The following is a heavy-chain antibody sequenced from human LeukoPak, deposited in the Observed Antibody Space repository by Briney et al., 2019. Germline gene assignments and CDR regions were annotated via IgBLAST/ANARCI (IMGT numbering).Heavy chain of an antibody. CDR1: GYTFTGYY. D-gene: IGHD2-2*01. V-gene: IGHV1-2*02. J-gene: IGHJ4*02. CDR3: ASPFHCSSTSCYSYGGLDY. Sequence: ASVKVSCKASGYTFTGYYMNWVRQAPGQGLEWMGWINPNSGGTNYAQKFQGRVTMTRDTSISTAYMELSRLRSDDTAVYYCASPFHCSSTSCYSYGGLDYWGQGTLVTVSS. CDR2: INPNSGGT.